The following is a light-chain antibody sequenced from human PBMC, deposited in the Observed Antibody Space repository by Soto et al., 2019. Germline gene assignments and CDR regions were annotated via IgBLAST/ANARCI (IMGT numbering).Light chain of an antibody. CDR2: GNS. J-gene: IGLJ2*01. V-gene: IGLV1-40*01. CDR3: QSYDSGLRGAVV. Sequence: QSVLTQPPSASGAPGQRVTISCTGSSSNIGAGSDVHWYQQLPRTAPNLLINGNSNPPPVVPDRFFGSKSGTSASLATTGLQAADEADYYCQSYDSGLRGAVVFGGGTQLTVL. CDR1: SSNIGAGSD.